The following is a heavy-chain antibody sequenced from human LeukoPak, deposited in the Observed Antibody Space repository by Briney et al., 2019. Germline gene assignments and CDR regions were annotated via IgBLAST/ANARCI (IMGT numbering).Heavy chain of an antibody. V-gene: IGHV4-34*01. CDR2: INHSGST. J-gene: IGHJ6*02. D-gene: IGHD6-13*01. Sequence: PSETLSLTCAVYGGSFSGYYCSWIRQPPGKGLEWIGEINHSGSTNYNPSLKSRVTISVDTSKNQFSLKLSSVTAADTAVYYCASDSGSSYYYYYGMDVWGQGTTVTVSS. CDR1: GGSFSGYY. CDR3: ASDSGSSYYYYYGMDV.